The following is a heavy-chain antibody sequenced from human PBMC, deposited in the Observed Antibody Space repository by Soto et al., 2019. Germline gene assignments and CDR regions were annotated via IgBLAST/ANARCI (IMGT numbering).Heavy chain of an antibody. V-gene: IGHV3-11*06. CDR1: GFTFSDYY. D-gene: IGHD6-19*01. CDR3: ARADAVAGTFHCDY. CDR2: ISSSSSYT. J-gene: IGHJ4*02. Sequence: GGSLRLSCAASGFTFSDYYMSWIRQAPGKGLEWVSYISSSSSYTNYADSVKGRFTISRDNAKNSLYLQMNSLRAEDTAVYYCARADAVAGTFHCDYWGQGTLVTVSS.